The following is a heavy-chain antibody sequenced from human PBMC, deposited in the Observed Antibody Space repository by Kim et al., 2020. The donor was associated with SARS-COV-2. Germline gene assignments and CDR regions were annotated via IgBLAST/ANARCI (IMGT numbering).Heavy chain of an antibody. CDR3: AKDRFPYGSGIYYFDY. J-gene: IGHJ4*02. CDR2: ISYDGSNK. Sequence: GGSLRLSCAASGFTFSSYGMHWVRQAPGKGLEWVAVISYDGSNKYYADSVKGRFTISRDNSKNTLYLQMNSLRAEDTAVYYCAKDRFPYGSGIYYFDYWGQGTLVTVSS. CDR1: GFTFSSYG. V-gene: IGHV3-30*18. D-gene: IGHD3-10*01.